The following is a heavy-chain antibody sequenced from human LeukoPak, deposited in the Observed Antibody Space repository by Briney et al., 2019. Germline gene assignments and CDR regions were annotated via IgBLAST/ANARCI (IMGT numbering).Heavy chain of an antibody. D-gene: IGHD3-10*01. J-gene: IGHJ5*02. CDR1: GGSIGSFY. V-gene: IGHV4-4*07. Sequence: SETLPLTCTVSGGSIGSFYWSWIRQPAGKGLEWIGRIYSSGSTDYNSSLKSRVTMSVDTSNNQFSLKLSSVTAADSAIYYCVRDLRSFSFGSGNLFDPGGQGTLSPSPQ. CDR2: IYSSGST. CDR3: VRDLRSFSFGSGNLFDP.